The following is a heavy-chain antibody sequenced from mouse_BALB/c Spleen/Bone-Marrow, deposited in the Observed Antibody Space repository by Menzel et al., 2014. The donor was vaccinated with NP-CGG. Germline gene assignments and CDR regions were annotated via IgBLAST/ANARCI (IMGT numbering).Heavy chain of an antibody. CDR3: AREGYDGQMDY. V-gene: IGHV5-9-4*01. J-gene: IGHJ4*01. Sequence: EVQRVESGGGLVKPGGSLKLSCAASGFTFSSYAMSWVRQSPEKRLEWVAEISSGGSYTYYPDTVTGRFTISRDNAKNTLYLKMSSQRSEDTAKYYGAREGYDGQMDYWGQGTSVTVSS. CDR1: GFTFSSYA. CDR2: ISSGGSYT. D-gene: IGHD3-1*01.